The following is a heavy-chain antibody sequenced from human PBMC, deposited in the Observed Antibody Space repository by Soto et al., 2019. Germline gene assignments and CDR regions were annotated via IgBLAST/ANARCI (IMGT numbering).Heavy chain of an antibody. Sequence: GSLNVCCKTSGYPFKSFAFSGVRHGPGRGAAWVGGISAYNGNTNYAQKLQGRVTMTTDTSTSTAYMELRSLRSDDTAVYYCARGGTMVRGVIPLRSYYYYYMDVWGKGTTVTVSS. CDR2: ISAYNGNT. CDR1: GYPFKSFA. V-gene: IGHV1-18*01. CDR3: ARGGTMVRGVIPLRSYYYYYMDV. J-gene: IGHJ6*03. D-gene: IGHD3-10*01.